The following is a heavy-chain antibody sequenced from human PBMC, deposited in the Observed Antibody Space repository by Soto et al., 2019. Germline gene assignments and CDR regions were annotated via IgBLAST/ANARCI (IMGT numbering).Heavy chain of an antibody. J-gene: IGHJ6*02. CDR2: IFYRGTT. V-gene: IGHV4-59*02. D-gene: IGHD2-15*01. CDR1: GGSVSGYY. Sequence: ETLSLTCTVSGGSVSGYYWSWIRQPPGKGLEWLGYIFYRGTTKYSPSVKGRVTISVDTSKNQFSLKLSSVTAADTAVYYCTRHAIIPKLQYGMDVWGQGTTVTVSS. CDR3: TRHAIIPKLQYGMDV.